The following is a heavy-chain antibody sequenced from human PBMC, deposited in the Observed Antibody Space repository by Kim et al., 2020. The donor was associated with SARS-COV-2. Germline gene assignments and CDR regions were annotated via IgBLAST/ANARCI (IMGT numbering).Heavy chain of an antibody. CDR3: ARHGIAAAVPSDY. Sequence: SETLSLTCTVSGGSISSSSYYWGWIRQPPGKGLEWIGSIYYSGSTYYNPSLKSRVTISVDTSKNQFSLKLSSVTAADTAVYYCARHGIAAAVPSDYWGQGTLVTVSS. D-gene: IGHD6-13*01. CDR2: IYYSGST. J-gene: IGHJ4*02. CDR1: GGSISSSSYY. V-gene: IGHV4-39*01.